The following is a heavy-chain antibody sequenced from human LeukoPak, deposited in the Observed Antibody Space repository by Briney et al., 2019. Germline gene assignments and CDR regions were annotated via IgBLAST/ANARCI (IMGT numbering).Heavy chain of an antibody. J-gene: IGHJ4*02. CDR2: IYYSGNT. Sequence: SETLSLTCTVSGGSISSYYWSWIRQPPGKGLEWIGYIYYSGNTNYNPSLKSRVTISVDTSKNQFSLKLSSVTAADTAVYYCARVEDGLDYWGQGTLVTVSS. CDR1: GGSISSYY. D-gene: IGHD2-15*01. CDR3: ARVEDGLDY. V-gene: IGHV4-59*08.